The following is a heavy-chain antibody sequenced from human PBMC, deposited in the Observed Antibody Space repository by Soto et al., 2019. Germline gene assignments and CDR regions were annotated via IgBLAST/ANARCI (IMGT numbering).Heavy chain of an antibody. CDR1: GFTFSSYA. Sequence: GGSLRLSCAASGFTFSSYAMSWVRQAPGKGLEWVSAISGSGGSTYYADSVKGRFTISRDNSKNTLYLQMNSLRAEDTAVYYCAKSGGDYYGSGTDHDAFDIWGQGTMVTVSS. J-gene: IGHJ3*02. CDR2: ISGSGGST. D-gene: IGHD3-10*01. V-gene: IGHV3-23*01. CDR3: AKSGGDYYGSGTDHDAFDI.